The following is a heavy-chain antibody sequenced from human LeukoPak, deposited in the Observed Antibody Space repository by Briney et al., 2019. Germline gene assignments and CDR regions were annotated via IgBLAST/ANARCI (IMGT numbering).Heavy chain of an antibody. CDR3: ARARSSAWYPLDY. V-gene: IGHV3-53*01. CDR1: GFTVSSDY. J-gene: IGHJ4*02. CDR2: IYSGGTT. D-gene: IGHD6-19*01. Sequence: QAGGSLRLSCAASGFTVSSDYMTWVRQAPGKGLEWVSVIYSGGTTYYADSVKGRFTISRDDSKNTLFLQMNSLTAEDTAVYYCARARSSAWYPLDYWGQGTLVTVSS.